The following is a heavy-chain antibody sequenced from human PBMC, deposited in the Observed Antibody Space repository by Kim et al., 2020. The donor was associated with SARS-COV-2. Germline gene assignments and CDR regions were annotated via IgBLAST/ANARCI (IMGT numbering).Heavy chain of an antibody. V-gene: IGHV3-33*01. D-gene: IGHD6-19*01. Sequence: GGSLRLSCAASGFTFSSYGMHWVRQAPGKGLEWVAVIWCDGSTKYYAYSVKGRVTISRDNSKNTLYLQMNSRSAEDTAVYYCARGRVAGTPYFDYWGQGTLVTVSS. CDR2: IWCDGSTK. CDR1: GFTFSSYG. J-gene: IGHJ4*02. CDR3: ARGRVAGTPYFDY.